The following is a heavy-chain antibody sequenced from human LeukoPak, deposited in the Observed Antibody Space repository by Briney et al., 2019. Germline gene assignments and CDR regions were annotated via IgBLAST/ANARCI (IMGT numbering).Heavy chain of an antibody. Sequence: PGGSLRLSCAASGFTFSSYAMSWVRQAPGKGLEWVSAISGSGGSTYYADSVKGRFTISRDNSKNTLYLQMNSLRAEDTAVYYCANSDYGDYYYYYCYGMDVWGQGTTVTVSS. D-gene: IGHD4-17*01. CDR3: ANSDYGDYYYYYCYGMDV. CDR2: ISGSGGST. J-gene: IGHJ6*02. CDR1: GFTFSSYA. V-gene: IGHV3-23*01.